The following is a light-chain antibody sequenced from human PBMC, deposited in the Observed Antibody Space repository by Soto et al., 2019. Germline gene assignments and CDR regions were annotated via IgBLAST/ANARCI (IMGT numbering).Light chain of an antibody. CDR3: QSYDSSLSGFYV. V-gene: IGLV1-40*01. CDR1: SSNIGAGYD. J-gene: IGLJ1*01. CDR2: GNS. Sequence: QSVLTQPPSVSGAPGQRGTISCTGGSSNIGAGYDVHWYQQLPGTAPKLLIYGNSNRPSGVPDRFSGSKSGTSASLAITGLRAEDEADYYCQSYDSSLSGFYVFGTGTKVTVL.